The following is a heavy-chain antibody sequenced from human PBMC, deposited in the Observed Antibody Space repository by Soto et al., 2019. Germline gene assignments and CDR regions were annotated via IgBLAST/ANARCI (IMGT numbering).Heavy chain of an antibody. V-gene: IGHV4-34*01. Sequence: SETLSLTCAVYGGSFSGYYWSWIRQPPGKGLEWIGEINHSGSTNYNPSLKSRVTISVDTSKNRFSLKLSSVTAADTAVYYCARGRRRGYSGYDYVHFDYWGQGTLVTVSS. J-gene: IGHJ4*02. CDR2: INHSGST. CDR3: ARGRRRGYSGYDYVHFDY. CDR1: GGSFSGYY. D-gene: IGHD5-12*01.